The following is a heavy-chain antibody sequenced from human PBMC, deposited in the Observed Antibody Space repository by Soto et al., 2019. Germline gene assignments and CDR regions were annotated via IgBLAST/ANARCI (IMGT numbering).Heavy chain of an antibody. Sequence: SETLSLTCTVSGGSISSSSYYWGWIRQPPGKGLEWIGSIYYSGSTYYNPSLKSRVTISVDTSKNQFSLKLSSVTAADTAVYYCARFLRNHYDSSGLMIDYWGQGTLVTVYS. J-gene: IGHJ4*02. CDR2: IYYSGST. V-gene: IGHV4-39*01. CDR3: ARFLRNHYDSSGLMIDY. D-gene: IGHD3-22*01. CDR1: GGSISSSSYY.